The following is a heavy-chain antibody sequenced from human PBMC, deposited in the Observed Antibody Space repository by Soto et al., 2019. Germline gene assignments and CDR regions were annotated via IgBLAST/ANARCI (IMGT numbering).Heavy chain of an antibody. CDR1: GYTFTSYD. Sequence: QVQLVQSGAEVKKPGASVKVSCKASGYTFTSYDINWVRQATGQGLEWMGWMNPNSGNTGYAKKFQGRVTTTRNTSISTAYMGLSSLSSEDTAVYYCASTGSSWDGNWFDPWGQGTLVTVSS. V-gene: IGHV1-8*01. CDR2: MNPNSGNT. CDR3: ASTGSSWDGNWFDP. J-gene: IGHJ5*02. D-gene: IGHD6-13*01.